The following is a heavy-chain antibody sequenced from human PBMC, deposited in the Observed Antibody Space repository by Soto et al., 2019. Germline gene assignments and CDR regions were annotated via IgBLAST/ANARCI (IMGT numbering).Heavy chain of an antibody. J-gene: IGHJ2*01. D-gene: IGHD6-25*01. CDR3: AREYLAAATMMSGFY. Sequence: AALKGSYQASGYTYTEYYMHWVRQAPGQGLEWMGIINPSGGSTSYAQKFQGRVTMTRDTSTSTVYMELSSLRSEDTTVYYCAREYLAAATMMSGFYRGR. CDR2: INPSGGST. CDR1: GYTYTEYY. V-gene: IGHV1-46*03.